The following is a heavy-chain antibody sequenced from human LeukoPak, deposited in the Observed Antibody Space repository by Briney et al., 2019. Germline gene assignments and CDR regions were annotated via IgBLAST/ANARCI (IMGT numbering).Heavy chain of an antibody. CDR2: IYYSGST. V-gene: IGHV4-39*07. J-gene: IGHJ4*02. CDR1: GGSISSSSYY. D-gene: IGHD3-22*01. CDR3: ARDPDYYDSSGYSDPNDY. Sequence: SESLSLTCTVSGGSISSSSYYWGWIREPPGKGLEWIGSIYYSGSTYYNPSLKSRVTISVDTSKNQSYLKLSSVTAADTAVYYCARDPDYYDSSGYSDPNDYWGQGTLVTVSS.